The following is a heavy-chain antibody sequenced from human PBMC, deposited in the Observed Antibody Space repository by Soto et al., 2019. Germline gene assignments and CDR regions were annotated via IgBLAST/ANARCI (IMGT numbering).Heavy chain of an antibody. D-gene: IGHD6-13*01. CDR3: ARLAAAVDV. Sequence: GESLKISCKGSGYSFTSFWITWVRQMPGNGLEWMGRIDPSDSYTDYSPSFQGHVTISADKSIGTAYLQWSSLKASDTAVYYCARLAAAVDVWGQGTTVTVSS. J-gene: IGHJ6*02. CDR1: GYSFTSFW. CDR2: IDPSDSYT. V-gene: IGHV5-10-1*01.